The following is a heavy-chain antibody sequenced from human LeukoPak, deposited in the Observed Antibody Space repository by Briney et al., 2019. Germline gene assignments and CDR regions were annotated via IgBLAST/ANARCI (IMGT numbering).Heavy chain of an antibody. CDR1: GYTFTGYY. CDR2: INPNSGGT. V-gene: IGHV1-2*02. CDR3: ASLLTTGGTYYFDY. Sequence: RASVKVSCKASGYTFTGYYVHWVRQAPGQGLEWMGWINPNSGGTNYAQKFQGRVTMTRDTSISTAYMELSRLRSDDTAVYYCASLLTTGGTYYFDYWGQGTLVTVSS. D-gene: IGHD4/OR15-4a*01. J-gene: IGHJ4*02.